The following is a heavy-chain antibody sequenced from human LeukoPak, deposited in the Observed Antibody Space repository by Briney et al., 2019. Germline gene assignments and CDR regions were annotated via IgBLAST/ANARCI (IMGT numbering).Heavy chain of an antibody. CDR3: ARVKIAAASHDAFDI. J-gene: IGHJ3*02. CDR2: ISGSGGST. CDR1: GFTFSSYA. V-gene: IGHV3-23*01. Sequence: PGGSLRLSCAASGFTFSSYAMSWVRQAPGKGLEWVSAISGSGGSTYYADSVKGRFTISRDNAKDSLYLQMNSLRAEDAAVYYCARVKIAAASHDAFDIWGQGTMVTVSS. D-gene: IGHD6-13*01.